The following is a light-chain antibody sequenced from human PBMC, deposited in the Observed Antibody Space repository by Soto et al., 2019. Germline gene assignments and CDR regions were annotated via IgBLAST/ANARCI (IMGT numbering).Light chain of an antibody. CDR2: DAS. CDR1: QSVSSY. Sequence: EILLTQSPATLSLSPGERATLSCRASQSVSSYLAWYQLKPGQAPRLLIYDASNRATGIPARFSGSGSGTDFTLTISSLEPEDFAVYYCQQRSNWPTITFGQGTRLE. CDR3: QQRSNWPTIT. V-gene: IGKV3-11*01. J-gene: IGKJ5*01.